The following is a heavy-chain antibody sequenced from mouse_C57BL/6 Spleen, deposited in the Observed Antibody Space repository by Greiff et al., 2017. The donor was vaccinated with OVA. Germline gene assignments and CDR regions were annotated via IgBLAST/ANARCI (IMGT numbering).Heavy chain of an antibody. V-gene: IGHV1-52*01. CDR2: IDPSDSET. Sequence: QVQLQQPGAELVRPGSSVKLSCKASGYTFTSYWMHWVKQRPIQGLEWIGNIDPSDSETHYNQKFKDKATLTGDKSSSTAYMQLSSLTSEDSAVYYCARYYGSSEVFDYWGQGTTLTVSS. CDR3: ARYYGSSEVFDY. CDR1: GYTFTSYW. J-gene: IGHJ2*01. D-gene: IGHD1-1*01.